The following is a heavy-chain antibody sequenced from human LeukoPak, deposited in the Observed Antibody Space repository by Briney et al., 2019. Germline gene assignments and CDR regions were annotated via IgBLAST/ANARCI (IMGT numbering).Heavy chain of an antibody. D-gene: IGHD6-19*01. CDR1: GFTFSSYA. CDR3: AKGIAVAGSHNYYYYGMDV. CDR2: ISGSGGST. Sequence: GGSLRLSCAASGFTFSSYAMSWVRQAPGEGLEWVSAISGSGGSTYYADSVKGRFTISRDNSKNTLYLQMNSLRAEDTAVYYCAKGIAVAGSHNYYYYGMDVWGQGTTVTVSS. J-gene: IGHJ6*02. V-gene: IGHV3-23*01.